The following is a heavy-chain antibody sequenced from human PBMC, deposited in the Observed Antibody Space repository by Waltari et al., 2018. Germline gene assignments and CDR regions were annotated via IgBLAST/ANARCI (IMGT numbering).Heavy chain of an antibody. CDR3: ARAAKLGMDY. CDR2: ISSSGSTI. J-gene: IGHJ4*02. CDR1: GFTSSSYE. V-gene: IGHV3-48*03. Sequence: EVQLLESGGGLVQSGGSLRLSCAASGFTSSSYEMNWVRQAPGKGLEWVSYISSSGSTIYYADSVKGRFTISRDNAKNSLYLQMNSLRAEDTAVYYCARAAKLGMDYWGQGTLVTVSS. D-gene: IGHD7-27*01.